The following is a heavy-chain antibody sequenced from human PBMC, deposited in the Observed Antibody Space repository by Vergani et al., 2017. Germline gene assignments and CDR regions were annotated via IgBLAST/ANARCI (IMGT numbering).Heavy chain of an antibody. J-gene: IGHJ4*02. CDR3: AKRPGSSSSESDFDY. D-gene: IGHD6-6*01. CDR2: ISGSGGST. Sequence: VQLVESGGGVVQPGRSLRLSCAASGFTFSSYAMSWVRQAPGKGLEWVSAISGSGGSTYYADSVKGRFTISRDNSKNTLYLQMNSLRAEDTAVYYCAKRPGSSSSESDFDYWGQGTLVTVSS. V-gene: IGHV3-23*04. CDR1: GFTFSSYA.